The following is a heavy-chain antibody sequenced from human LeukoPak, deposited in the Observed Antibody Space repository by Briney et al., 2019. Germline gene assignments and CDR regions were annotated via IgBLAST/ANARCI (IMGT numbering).Heavy chain of an antibody. CDR2: INHSGST. V-gene: IGHV4-34*01. CDR1: GFTFSSYA. Sequence: PGGSLRLSCEVSGFTFSSYAMGWVRQPPGKGLEWIGEINHSGSTNYNPSLKSRVTISVDTSKNQFSLKLSSVTAADTAVYYCARPLSRFGSGRGAFDIWGQGTMVTVSS. D-gene: IGHD6-19*01. CDR3: ARPLSRFGSGRGAFDI. J-gene: IGHJ3*02.